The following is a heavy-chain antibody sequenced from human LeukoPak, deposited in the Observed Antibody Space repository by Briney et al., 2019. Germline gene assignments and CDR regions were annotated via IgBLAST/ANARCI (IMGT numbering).Heavy chain of an antibody. J-gene: IGHJ4*02. V-gene: IGHV3-30*02. Sequence: AGGSLRLSCAASGFNFSSYGMHRVRQAPGKGLEWVSFIRYDETNRYYADSVKGRFTISRDNSKSTLYLQMNSLRAEDTAFYYCAKGGTGEVTNFDYWGQGTLVTVSS. D-gene: IGHD3-16*01. CDR2: IRYDETNR. CDR1: GFNFSSYG. CDR3: AKGGTGEVTNFDY.